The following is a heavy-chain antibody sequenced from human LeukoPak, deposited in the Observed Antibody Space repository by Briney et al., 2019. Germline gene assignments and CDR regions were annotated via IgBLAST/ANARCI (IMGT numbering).Heavy chain of an antibody. CDR1: GGSISSSNW. CDR3: AMPAYYYGSGSHNP. CDR2: IYHSGST. Sequence: PSETLSLTCAVSGGSISSSNWWSWVRQPPGKGLEWIGEIYHSGSTNYNPSLKSRVTISVDTSKNQFSLKLSSVTAADTAVYYCAMPAYYYGSGSHNPWGQGTLVTVSS. D-gene: IGHD3-10*01. V-gene: IGHV4-4*02. J-gene: IGHJ5*02.